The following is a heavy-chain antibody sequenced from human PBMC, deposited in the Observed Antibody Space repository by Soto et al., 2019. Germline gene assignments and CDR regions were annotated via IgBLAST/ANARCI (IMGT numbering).Heavy chain of an antibody. D-gene: IGHD2-2*01. CDR3: ARRSRVVPAAIYYYGMDV. V-gene: IGHV3-21*01. Sequence: PGGSLILSCAASGFTFSSYSMNWVRQAPGKGLEWVSSISSSSSYIYYADSVKGRFTISRDNAKNSLYLQMNSLRAEDTAVYYCARRSRVVPAAIYYYGMDVWGQGTTVTVSS. J-gene: IGHJ6*02. CDR2: ISSSSSYI. CDR1: GFTFSSYS.